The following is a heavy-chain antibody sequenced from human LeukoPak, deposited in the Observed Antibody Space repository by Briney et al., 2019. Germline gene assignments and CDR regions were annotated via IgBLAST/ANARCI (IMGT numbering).Heavy chain of an antibody. Sequence: GGSLRLSCAASGFTFSSYAMSWVRQAPGKGLQWVSGISGSGGTIYYADSVKGRFTISRDNSKNTLYLQMNSLRAEDTAVYYCAKVQEMATILPPFHYWGQGTLVTVSS. D-gene: IGHD5-24*01. CDR1: GFTFSSYA. J-gene: IGHJ4*02. CDR3: AKVQEMATILPPFHY. V-gene: IGHV3-23*01. CDR2: ISGSGGTI.